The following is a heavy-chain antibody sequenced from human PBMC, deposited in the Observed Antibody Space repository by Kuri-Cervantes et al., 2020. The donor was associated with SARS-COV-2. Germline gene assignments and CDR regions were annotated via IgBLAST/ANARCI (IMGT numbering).Heavy chain of an antibody. CDR2: ISGSGGST. CDR1: GFTFSSYA. J-gene: IGHJ4*02. CDR3: AKGGVLGQTLHF. D-gene: IGHD3-16*01. Sequence: GESLKISCAASGFTFSSYAMSWVRQAPGKGLEWVSAISGSGGSTYYADSVKGRFTISRDNSKNTLYLQMDSLKVEDTAAYYCAKGGVLGQTLHFWGQGTLVTVSS. V-gene: IGHV3-23*01.